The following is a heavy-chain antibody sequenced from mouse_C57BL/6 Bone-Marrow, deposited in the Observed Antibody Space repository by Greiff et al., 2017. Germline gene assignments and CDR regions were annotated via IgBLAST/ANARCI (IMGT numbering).Heavy chain of an antibody. V-gene: IGHV1-52*01. CDR1: GYTFTSYW. Sequence: VQLQQPGAELVMPGSSVKLSCKASGYTFTSYWMHWVKQRPIQGLEWIGNIDPSDSETHYNQKFKDKATLTVDKSSSTAYMQLSSLTSEDSAVYYCARSSFYSNDEAYWGQGTLVTVSA. D-gene: IGHD2-12*01. J-gene: IGHJ3*01. CDR2: IDPSDSET. CDR3: ARSSFYSNDEAY.